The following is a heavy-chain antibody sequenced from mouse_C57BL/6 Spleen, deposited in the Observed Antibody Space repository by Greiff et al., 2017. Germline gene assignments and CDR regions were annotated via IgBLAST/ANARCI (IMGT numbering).Heavy chain of an antibody. J-gene: IGHJ3*01. Sequence: VQRVESGAELARPGASVKLSCKASGYTFTSYGISWVKQRTGQGLEWIGEIYPRSGNTYYNEKFKGKAKLTADKSSSTAYMELRSLTSEDSAVYFCAREGYDYDAAYWGQGTLVTVSA. CDR3: AREGYDYDAAY. CDR1: GYTFTSYG. D-gene: IGHD2-4*01. V-gene: IGHV1-81*01. CDR2: IYPRSGNT.